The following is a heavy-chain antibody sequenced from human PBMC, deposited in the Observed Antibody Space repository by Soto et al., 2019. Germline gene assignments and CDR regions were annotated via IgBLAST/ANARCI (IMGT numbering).Heavy chain of an antibody. CDR3: ARMATSGTLNWSDP. V-gene: IGHV1-8*01. Sequence: ASVKVSCKASGYTFGNNDISWVRQATGQGLEWMGWMNPNSGNTGYAQKFQGRVSMTRNTSITTAYLELSSLRSDDTAIYYCARMATSGTLNWSDPWGQGTLATVSS. J-gene: IGHJ5*02. CDR1: GYTFGNND. CDR2: MNPNSGNT.